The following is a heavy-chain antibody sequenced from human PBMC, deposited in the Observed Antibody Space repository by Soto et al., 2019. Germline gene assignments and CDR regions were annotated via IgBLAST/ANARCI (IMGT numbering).Heavy chain of an antibody. J-gene: IGHJ4*02. V-gene: IGHV3-23*01. Sequence: EVQLLESGGGLVQPGGSLRLSCAASGITISNYPMSWVRQAPGKGLDWVSGISGSGDRTYYGDAAKGRFTISKAISKNSLSLQLDSLGVEDTAVYFCVKDDGGYPSTAPHWGQGTLVTVSS. D-gene: IGHD3-22*01. CDR3: VKDDGGYPSTAPH. CDR1: GITISNYP. CDR2: ISGSGDRT.